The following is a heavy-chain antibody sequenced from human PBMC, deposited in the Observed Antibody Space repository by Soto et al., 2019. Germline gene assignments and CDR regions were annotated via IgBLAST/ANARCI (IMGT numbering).Heavy chain of an antibody. J-gene: IGHJ4*02. CDR2: IYPGVSDT. V-gene: IGHV5-51*01. D-gene: IGHD3-3*01. Sequence: GESLKIYCKASGYSFSHYWIAWVRHTPGKGLEWMGVIYPGVSDTRYSPSFQGLVTISADTAMYTADLQWNSLKDSDTGLYFCAKSDFWSGKFDYWGRGTLVTVSS. CDR3: AKSDFWSGKFDY. CDR1: GYSFSHYW.